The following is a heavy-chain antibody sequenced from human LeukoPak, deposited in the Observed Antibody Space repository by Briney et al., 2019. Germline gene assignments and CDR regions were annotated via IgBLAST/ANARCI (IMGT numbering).Heavy chain of an antibody. J-gene: IGHJ4*02. D-gene: IGHD6-13*01. V-gene: IGHV3-53*01. Sequence: GGTLRLSCAASGFTFSRYAFSWVRQAPGKGLEWVSVIYSGGSTYYADSVKGRFTISRDNSKNTLYLQMNSLRAEDTAVYYCARGKGSPISAAAAYYWGQGTLVTVSS. CDR2: IYSGGST. CDR1: GFTFSRYA. CDR3: ARGKGSPISAAAAYY.